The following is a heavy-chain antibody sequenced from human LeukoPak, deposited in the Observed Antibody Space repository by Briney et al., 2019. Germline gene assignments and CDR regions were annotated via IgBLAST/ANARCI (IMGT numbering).Heavy chain of an antibody. CDR3: ASHRWTRFDY. D-gene: IGHD5-24*01. Sequence: PSETLSLTCAVYGGSFSGYYWSWIRQPPGKGLEWIGEINHSGSTNYNPSLKSRVTISVDTSKNQFSLKLSSVTAADTAVYYCASHRWTRFDYWGQGTLVTVSS. CDR2: INHSGST. V-gene: IGHV4-34*01. J-gene: IGHJ4*02. CDR1: GGSFSGYY.